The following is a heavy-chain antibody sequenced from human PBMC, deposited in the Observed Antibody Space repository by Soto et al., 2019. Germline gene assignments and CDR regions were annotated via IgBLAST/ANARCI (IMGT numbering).Heavy chain of an antibody. Sequence: PSETLSLTCSVSGGSISSGYWTWIRQPPGKGLEWIGYIYYGGSINYNPSLKSRVIISVDTAKNQFSLRLSSVTAADTAVYYCARGSDFLYYYGMDVWGQGTTVTVSS. V-gene: IGHV4-59*01. D-gene: IGHD5-12*01. CDR3: ARGSDFLYYYGMDV. CDR2: IYYGGSI. J-gene: IGHJ6*02. CDR1: GGSISSGY.